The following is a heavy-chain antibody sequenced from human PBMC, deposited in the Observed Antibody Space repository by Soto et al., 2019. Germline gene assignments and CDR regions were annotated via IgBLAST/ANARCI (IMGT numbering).Heavy chain of an antibody. CDR2: ITYRGTT. D-gene: IGHD3-10*01. V-gene: IGHV4-31*03. CDR1: GGSINSGGSN. Sequence: SETLSLTCTVSGGSINSGGSNWNWIRQRPGEGLEWIGYITYRGTTYSIPSLKSRVTMSVDTSKNQFSLKLSSVSAADTAVYYCARDSGESLRFFDYWGQGAPVTVYS. J-gene: IGHJ4*02. CDR3: ARDSGESLRFFDY.